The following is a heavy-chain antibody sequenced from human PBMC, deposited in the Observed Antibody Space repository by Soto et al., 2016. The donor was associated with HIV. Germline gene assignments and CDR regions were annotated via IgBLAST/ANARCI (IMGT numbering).Heavy chain of an antibody. CDR2: IIPIFGTA. Sequence: QVQLVQSGAEVKKPGSSVKVSCKASGGTFSSYAISRVRQAPGQGLEWMGGIIPIFGTANYAQKFQGRVTITADESTSTAYMEVSSLTSEDTAVYFCARTCSGGSCYLAINYFDGMDVWGQGTTVTVSS. J-gene: IGHJ6*02. CDR1: GGTFSSYA. V-gene: IGHV1-69*13. CDR3: ARTCSGGSCYLAINYFDGMDV. D-gene: IGHD2-15*01.